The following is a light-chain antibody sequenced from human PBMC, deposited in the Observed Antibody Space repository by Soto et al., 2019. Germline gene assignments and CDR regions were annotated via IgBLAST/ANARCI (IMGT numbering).Light chain of an antibody. J-gene: IGLJ2*01. V-gene: IGLV1-40*01. CDR3: QSYDSSLSVFVV. CDR1: SSNIGAGYD. CDR2: GNS. Sequence: QAVVTQPTSVSGAPGQRVTISCTGSSSNIGAGYDVHWYQQLPGTAPKLLIYGNSNRPSGVPDRFSGSKSGTSASLAITGLQAEDEADYYCQSYDSSLSVFVVFGGGTKLTVL.